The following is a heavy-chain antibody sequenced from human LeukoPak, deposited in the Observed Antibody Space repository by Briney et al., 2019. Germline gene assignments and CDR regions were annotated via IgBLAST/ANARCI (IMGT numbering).Heavy chain of an antibody. Sequence: ASVKVSCKASGYTFTGYYMHWVRQAPGQGLEWMGWMNPNSGNTGYAQKFQGRVTMTRNTSISTAYMELSSLRSEDTAVYYCARDLAPAAIPFDAFDIWGQGTMVTVSS. CDR3: ARDLAPAAIPFDAFDI. J-gene: IGHJ3*02. V-gene: IGHV1-8*02. CDR2: MNPNSGNT. D-gene: IGHD2-2*02. CDR1: GYTFTGYY.